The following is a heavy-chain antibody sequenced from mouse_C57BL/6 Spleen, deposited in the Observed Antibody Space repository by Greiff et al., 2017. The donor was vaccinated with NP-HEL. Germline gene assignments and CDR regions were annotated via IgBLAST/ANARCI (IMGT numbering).Heavy chain of an antibody. CDR2: IHPNSGST. J-gene: IGHJ4*01. Sequence: QVHVKQPGAELVKPGASVKLSCKASGYTFTSYWMHWVKQRPGQGLEWIGMIHPNSGSTNYNEKFKSKATLTVDKSSSTAYMQLSSLTSEDSAVYYCARTGTDYAMDYWGQGTSVTVSS. V-gene: IGHV1-64*01. D-gene: IGHD4-1*01. CDR3: ARTGTDYAMDY. CDR1: GYTFTSYW.